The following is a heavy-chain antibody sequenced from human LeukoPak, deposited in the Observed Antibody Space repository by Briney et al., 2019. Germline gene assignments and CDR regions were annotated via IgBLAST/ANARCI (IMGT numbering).Heavy chain of an antibody. Sequence: PSQTLSLTCTVSGASINSGSYYWSWIRQPAGKGLEFIGHFYSSGSTNYNPSLKSRVSISVDTSKNQFSLEVTSVTAADTAVYYCATDFGDSSGWYRFWGQGTLVAVSS. CDR1: GASINSGSYY. J-gene: IGHJ4*02. V-gene: IGHV4-61*09. CDR2: FYSSGST. D-gene: IGHD6-19*01. CDR3: ATDFGDSSGWYRF.